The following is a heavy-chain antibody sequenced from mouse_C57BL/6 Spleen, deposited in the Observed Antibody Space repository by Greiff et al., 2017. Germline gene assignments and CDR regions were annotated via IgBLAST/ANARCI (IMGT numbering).Heavy chain of an antibody. D-gene: IGHD1-1*02. J-gene: IGHJ2*01. CDR2: IYPRSGNT. V-gene: IGHV1-81*01. CDR3: ARSTYSVVFGY. Sequence: QVQLQQSGAELARPGASVKLSCKASGYTFTSYGISWVKQRPGQGLEWIGGIYPRSGNTYYNGKFKGKATLTADKSSSTAYMELRSLTSEGSAVYFCARSTYSVVFGYWGQGTTLTVSS. CDR1: GYTFTSYG.